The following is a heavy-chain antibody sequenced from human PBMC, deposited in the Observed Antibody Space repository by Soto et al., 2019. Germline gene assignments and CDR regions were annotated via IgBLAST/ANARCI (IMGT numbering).Heavy chain of an antibody. CDR1: GYSFTSYW. CDR3: AGSQWLVRGYFQH. Sequence: GESLRISCKGSGYSFTSYWIGWVRQMPGKGLEWMGIIYPGDSDTRYSPSFQGQVTISADKSISTAYLQWSSLKASDTAMYYCAGSQWLVRGYFQHWAQGTLVTVSS. CDR2: IYPGDSDT. D-gene: IGHD6-19*01. J-gene: IGHJ1*01. V-gene: IGHV5-51*01.